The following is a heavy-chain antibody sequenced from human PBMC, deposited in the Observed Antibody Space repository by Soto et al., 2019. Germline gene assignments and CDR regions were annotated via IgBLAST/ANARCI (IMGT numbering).Heavy chain of an antibody. CDR3: ARSSIAAAAWFDP. J-gene: IGHJ5*02. V-gene: IGHV4-59*01. D-gene: IGHD6-13*01. Sequence: QVQLQESGPGLVKPSETLSLTCTVSGGSISSYYWSWIRQPPGKGLEWLGYIYYSGSTNYNPSLKSRVTISVDTSKNQFSLKLSSVTAADTAVYYCARSSIAAAAWFDPWGQGTLVTVSS. CDR1: GGSISSYY. CDR2: IYYSGST.